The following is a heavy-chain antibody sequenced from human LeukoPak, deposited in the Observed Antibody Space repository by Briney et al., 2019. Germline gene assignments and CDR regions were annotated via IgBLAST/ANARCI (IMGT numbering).Heavy chain of an antibody. V-gene: IGHV5-51*01. CDR3: ARRYSSGCDY. CDR2: NYSGYSDT. J-gene: IGHJ4*02. D-gene: IGHD6-19*01. Sequence: GESLKISCKSSGYSFTSYWIGWVRQMPGEGLEWRGINYSGYSDTRYSPSFQGQVTISADKSISTAYLPWSSLKASDTAMYYGARRYSSGCDYWGQGTLVTVSS. CDR1: GYSFTSYW.